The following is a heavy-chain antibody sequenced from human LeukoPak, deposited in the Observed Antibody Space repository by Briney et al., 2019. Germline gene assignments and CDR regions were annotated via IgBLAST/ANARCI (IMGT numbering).Heavy chain of an antibody. Sequence: GGSLRLSCAASGFTFSSYGMHWVRQAPGKGLEWVAFIRYDGSNKYYADSVKGRFTISRDNSKNTLYLQMNSLRAEDTAVYYCARSPDYYGSGYYFDYWGQGTLVTVSS. CDR2: IRYDGSNK. CDR1: GFTFSSYG. CDR3: ARSPDYYGSGYYFDY. V-gene: IGHV3-30*02. J-gene: IGHJ4*02. D-gene: IGHD3-10*01.